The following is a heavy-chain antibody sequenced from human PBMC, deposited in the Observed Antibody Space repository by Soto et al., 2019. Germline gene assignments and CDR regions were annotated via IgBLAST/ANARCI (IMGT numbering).Heavy chain of an antibody. CDR1: GGSVSDGGFS. CDR3: ASLGYCSSTSCYPPYYGMDV. V-gene: IGHV4-31*03. CDR2: IYNSGDA. D-gene: IGHD2-2*01. Sequence: SETLSLTCTVSGGSVSDGGFSWCWIRQHPGKGLEWIGYIYNSGDADYNPSLKSRVTISIDTSKNQFSLKLSSVTAADTAVYYCASLGYCSSTSCYPPYYGMDVWGQGTTVTV. J-gene: IGHJ6*02.